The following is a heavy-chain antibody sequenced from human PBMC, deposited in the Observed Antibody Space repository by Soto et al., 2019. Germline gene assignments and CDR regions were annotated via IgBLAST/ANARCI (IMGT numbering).Heavy chain of an antibody. CDR3: ARDGRRMVYAIHGVDFDY. Sequence: EVHLVESGGGLVQPGGSLRLSCAVSGFTFSSYWMSWVRQAPGKGLEWVANIKQDGSEKYYVDSVKGRITISRDNAKNSLYLQMNSLRVEDTAVYYCARDGRRMVYAIHGVDFDYWGQGTLVTVSS. CDR1: GFTFSSYW. D-gene: IGHD2-8*01. V-gene: IGHV3-7*01. J-gene: IGHJ4*02. CDR2: IKQDGSEK.